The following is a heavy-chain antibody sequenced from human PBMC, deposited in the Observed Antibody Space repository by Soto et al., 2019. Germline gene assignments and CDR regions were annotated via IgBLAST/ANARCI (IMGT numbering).Heavy chain of an antibody. CDR2: INHSGST. D-gene: IGHD3-10*01. Sequence: SETLSLTCAVYGGSFSGYYWSWIRQPPGKGLEWIGEINHSGSTNYNPSLKSRVTISVDTSKNQFSLKLSSVTAADTAVYYCARRGYITMVRGVRWAFDIWGQGTMVT. CDR3: ARRGYITMVRGVRWAFDI. CDR1: GGSFSGYY. J-gene: IGHJ3*02. V-gene: IGHV4-34*01.